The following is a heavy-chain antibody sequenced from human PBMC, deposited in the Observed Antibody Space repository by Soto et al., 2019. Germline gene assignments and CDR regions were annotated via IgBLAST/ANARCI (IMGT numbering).Heavy chain of an antibody. CDR2: ISSSGGTT. V-gene: IGHV3-48*03. Sequence: GGSLRLSCAASGLTFSTSEMSWVRQAPGKGLEWISHISSSGGTTYYADSVKGRSTISRDNANHSLFLQMNSLRVADTAVYYCARREVVTGLDYWGQGTLVTVSS. D-gene: IGHD3-22*01. J-gene: IGHJ4*02. CDR3: ARREVVTGLDY. CDR1: GLTFSTSE.